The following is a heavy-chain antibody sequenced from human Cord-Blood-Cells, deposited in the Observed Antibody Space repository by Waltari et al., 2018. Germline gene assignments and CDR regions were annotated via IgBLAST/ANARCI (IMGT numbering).Heavy chain of an antibody. V-gene: IGHV1-2*04. CDR2: IDPSSGGR. D-gene: IGHD5-12*01. Sequence: QVQLVQSGAEVKKPGASVKVSCKASGYTFTGYYMHWVRQAPGQGLEWMGWIDPSSGGRNDAQKFKGWVTMTRDTSISTAYMELSRLRSEDTAVYYCARSAGGYDYYYYGMDVWGQGTTVTVSS. J-gene: IGHJ6*02. CDR1: GYTFTGYY. CDR3: ARSAGGYDYYYYGMDV.